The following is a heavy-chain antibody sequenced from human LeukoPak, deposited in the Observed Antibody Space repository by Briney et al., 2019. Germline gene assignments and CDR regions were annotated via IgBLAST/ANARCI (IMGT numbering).Heavy chain of an antibody. CDR3: AKDNYDSSVGYYYYYGMDV. Sequence: SVKVSCKATGGTLTNYVINWVRQAPGQGLEWMGRIIPVLGITHYAQRFQGRVTITADKSTGTTYMDIRSLRAEDTALYYCAKDNYDSSVGYYYYYGMDVWGQGTRSPSP. V-gene: IGHV1-69*10. CDR1: GGTLTNYV. CDR2: IIPVLGIT. J-gene: IGHJ6*02. D-gene: IGHD3-22*01.